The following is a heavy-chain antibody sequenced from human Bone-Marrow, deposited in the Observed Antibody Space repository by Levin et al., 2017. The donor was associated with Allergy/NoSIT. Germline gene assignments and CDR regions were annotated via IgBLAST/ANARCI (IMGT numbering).Heavy chain of an antibody. CDR3: ARDWPPTPFKYSSGWGGTIGY. V-gene: IGHV3-21*01. CDR2: ISSSSSYI. J-gene: IGHJ4*02. D-gene: IGHD6-19*01. CDR1: GFTFSSYS. Sequence: LSLTCAASGFTFSSYSMNWVRQAPGKGLEWVSSISSSSSYIYYADSVKGRFTISRDNAKNSLYLQMNSLRAEDTAVYYCARDWPPTPFKYSSGWGGTIGYWGQGTLVTVSS.